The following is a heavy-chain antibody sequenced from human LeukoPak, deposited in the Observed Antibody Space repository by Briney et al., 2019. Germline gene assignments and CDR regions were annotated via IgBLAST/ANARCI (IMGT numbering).Heavy chain of an antibody. CDR3: ARDQANWYFDL. J-gene: IGHJ2*01. CDR2: MYYSGSP. V-gene: IGHV4-59*01. CDR1: GVSISSYY. Sequence: SETLSLTCTVSGVSISSYYWSWIRQPPGKGLEWIGYMYYSGSPNYNPSLKSRVTISIDTSKNQFSLKLTSVTAADTAVYYCARDQANWYFDLWGRGTLVTVSS.